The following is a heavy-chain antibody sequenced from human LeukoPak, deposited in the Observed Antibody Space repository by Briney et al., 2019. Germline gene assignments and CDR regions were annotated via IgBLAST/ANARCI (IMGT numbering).Heavy chain of an antibody. CDR2: VSAFNGNT. D-gene: IGHD3-10*01. Sequence: ASVKVSCKASGYTFSSYGIIWVRQAPGQGLEWMGWVSAFNGNTNYAQKLQGRVTMTTDTSTSTAYMELRSLRSDDTAVYYCARGVITMVRGVILYGMDVWGQGTTVTVSS. V-gene: IGHV1-18*01. J-gene: IGHJ6*02. CDR1: GYTFSSYG. CDR3: ARGVITMVRGVILYGMDV.